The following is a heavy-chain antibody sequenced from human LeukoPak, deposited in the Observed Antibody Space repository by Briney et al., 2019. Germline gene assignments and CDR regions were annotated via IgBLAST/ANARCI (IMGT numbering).Heavy chain of an antibody. CDR3: ASFQIRGTWYIVEVPAAIYDY. CDR2: IYYSGST. CDR1: GGSISSSSYY. J-gene: IGHJ4*02. Sequence: SETLSLTCTVSGGSISSSSYYWGWIRQPPGKGLEWIGSIYYSGSTYYNPSLKSRVTISVDTSKNQFSLKLSSVTAADTAVYYCASFQIRGTWYIVEVPAAIYDYWGQGTLVTVSS. D-gene: IGHD2-2*02. V-gene: IGHV4-39*01.